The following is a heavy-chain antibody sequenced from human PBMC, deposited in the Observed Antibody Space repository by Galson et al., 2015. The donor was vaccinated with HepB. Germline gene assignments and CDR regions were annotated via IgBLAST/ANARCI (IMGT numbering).Heavy chain of an antibody. D-gene: IGHD3-22*01. J-gene: IGHJ3*02. CDR1: GGSISSYY. Sequence: ETLSLTCTVSGGSISSYYWSWIRQPPGKGLEWIGYIYYSGSTNYDPSLKSRVTISVDTSKDQFSLKLSSVTAADTAVYYCASETEYYYDRSGYLEGGAFDIWGQGTMVTVSS. V-gene: IGHV4-59*08. CDR2: IYYSGST. CDR3: ASETEYYYDRSGYLEGGAFDI.